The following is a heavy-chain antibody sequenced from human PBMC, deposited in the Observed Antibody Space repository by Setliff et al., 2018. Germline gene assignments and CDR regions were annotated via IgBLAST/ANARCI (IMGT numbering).Heavy chain of an antibody. CDR3: ARGYYDSYARYYVVGDY. V-gene: IGHV1-46*01. J-gene: IGHJ4*02. CDR2: TNPGGGST. D-gene: IGHD3-22*01. Sequence: VASVKVSCKASGYTFTNHYMHWVRQAPGQGLEWMGMTNPGGGSTTYAQKFQGRVTMTRDTSTSTVYMELSSLRTEDTAVYYCARGYYDSYARYYVVGDYWGQGTPVTVSS. CDR1: GYTFTNHY.